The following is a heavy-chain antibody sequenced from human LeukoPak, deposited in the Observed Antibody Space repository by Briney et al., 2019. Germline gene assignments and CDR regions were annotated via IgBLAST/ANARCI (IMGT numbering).Heavy chain of an antibody. Sequence: ASVKVSCKASGYTFTGYYMHWIRQAPGQGLEWMGWINPNSGGTNYAQRFQGRVTTTRDTSISTAYMELSRLRSDDTAVYYCARDGEGGTFDYWGQGTLVTVSS. V-gene: IGHV1-2*02. CDR3: ARDGEGGTFDY. CDR1: GYTFTGYY. J-gene: IGHJ4*02. CDR2: INPNSGGT. D-gene: IGHD7-27*01.